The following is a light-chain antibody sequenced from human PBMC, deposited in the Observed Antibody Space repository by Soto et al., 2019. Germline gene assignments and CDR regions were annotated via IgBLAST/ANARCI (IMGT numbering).Light chain of an antibody. CDR3: AAWDASLSGVV. Sequence: QSVLRQPPSASGTPGQRVTISCSGSRSNIGSNYVYWYQQVPGTAPRLLIFSQDQRPSGVPDRFSASKSGTSASLAISGLRSEDEADYYCAAWDASLSGVVFGGGTTVTVL. CDR1: RSNIGSNY. J-gene: IGLJ2*01. V-gene: IGLV1-47*02. CDR2: SQD.